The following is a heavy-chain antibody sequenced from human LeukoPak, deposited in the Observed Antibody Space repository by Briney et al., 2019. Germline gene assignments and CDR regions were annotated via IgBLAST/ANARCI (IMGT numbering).Heavy chain of an antibody. D-gene: IGHD3-3*01. CDR1: GFTVSGYY. CDR3: ARPLWSGQYDAFDI. CDR2: IYSGGSP. Sequence: PGGSLRLSWAASGFTVSGYYMDGGRQGPGEGVGRGSVIYSGGSPYYAASVKRRLPISTHNSKHTFYLQMNSLRAEDTAVYYCARPLWSGQYDAFDIWGQGTMVTVSS. J-gene: IGHJ3*02. V-gene: IGHV3-66*04.